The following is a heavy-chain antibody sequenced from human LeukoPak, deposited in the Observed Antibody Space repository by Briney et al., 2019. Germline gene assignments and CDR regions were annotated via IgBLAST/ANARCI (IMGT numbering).Heavy chain of an antibody. V-gene: IGHV3-21*04. J-gene: IGHJ4*02. Sequence: GGSLRLSCAASGFPFSSYSMNWVRQAPGKGLEWVSSISSSSSYIYYADSVKGRFTISRDNSKNTLYLQMNSLRAEDTAVYYCAKDYYDSSGYRLDYWGQGTLVTVSS. CDR2: ISSSSSYI. D-gene: IGHD3-22*01. CDR1: GFPFSSYS. CDR3: AKDYYDSSGYRLDY.